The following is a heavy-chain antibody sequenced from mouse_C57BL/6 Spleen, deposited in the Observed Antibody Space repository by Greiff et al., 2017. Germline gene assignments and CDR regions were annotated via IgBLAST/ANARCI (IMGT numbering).Heavy chain of an antibody. J-gene: IGHJ4*01. CDR1: GYTFTSYW. Sequence: QVQLQQPGAELVMPGASVKLSCKASGYTFTSYWMHWVKQSPGQGLEWIGEIDPSDSYTNYNQKFKGKSTLTVDKSSSTAYMQLSSLTSEDSAVXYCSRKIYYYGSSYGPFNYAMDYWGQGTSVTVSS. V-gene: IGHV1-69*01. CDR3: SRKIYYYGSSYGPFNYAMDY. CDR2: IDPSDSYT. D-gene: IGHD1-1*01.